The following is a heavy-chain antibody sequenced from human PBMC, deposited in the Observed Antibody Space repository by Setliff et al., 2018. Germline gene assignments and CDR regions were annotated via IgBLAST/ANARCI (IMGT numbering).Heavy chain of an antibody. CDR1: GFTFSSYW. V-gene: IGHV3-7*01. D-gene: IGHD3-3*01. J-gene: IGHJ6*02. CDR3: AREVNDNFWSGYLYYYGMDV. CDR2: IKQDGSEK. Sequence: LRLSCAASGFTFSSYWMSCVRQAPGKGLEWVANIKQDGSEKYYVDSVKGRFTISRDNAKNTLYLQMNSLRAEDTAVYYCAREVNDNFWSGYLYYYGMDVWGQGTTVTVSS.